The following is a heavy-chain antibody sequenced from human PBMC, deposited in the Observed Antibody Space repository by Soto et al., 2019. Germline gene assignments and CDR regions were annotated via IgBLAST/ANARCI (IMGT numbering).Heavy chain of an antibody. CDR2: ISYDGSNT. Sequence: GSLRLSCAASGFTFSSYAMHWVRQAPGKGLECVAVISYDGSNTYYADSVKGRFTISRDNSKNTLYLQMNSLRPEDTALYYCARDASVYYFGSGKNWFDPWGQGTLVTVSS. CDR3: ARDASVYYFGSGKNWFDP. V-gene: IGHV3-30-3*01. CDR1: GFTFSSYA. J-gene: IGHJ5*02. D-gene: IGHD3-10*01.